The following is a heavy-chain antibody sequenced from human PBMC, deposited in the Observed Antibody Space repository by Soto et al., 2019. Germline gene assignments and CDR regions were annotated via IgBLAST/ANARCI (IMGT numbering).Heavy chain of an antibody. J-gene: IGHJ4*02. D-gene: IGHD2-15*01. V-gene: IGHV1-18*01. CDR2: ISAYNGNT. CDR3: ARVNIVVVVAATFDY. CDR1: GYTLTSYG. Sequence: ASVKVACKASGYTLTSYGISWVRQAPGQGLEWMGWISAYNGNTNYAQKLQGRVTMTTDTSTSTAYMELRSLRSDDTAVYYCARVNIVVVVAATFDYWGQGTLVTVSS.